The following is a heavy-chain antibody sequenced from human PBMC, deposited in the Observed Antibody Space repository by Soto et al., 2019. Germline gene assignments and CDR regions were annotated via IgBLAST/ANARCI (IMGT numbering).Heavy chain of an antibody. Sequence: EVQLLESGGGLGQPGGSLRLSCAASGFTFSSYAMSWVRQAPGKGLEWVSAISGSGGSTYYADSVKGRFTISRDNSKNTLYLQMNSLRAENTAVYYCAKADIVLMVYAMWYYFAYWGQGTLVTVSS. CDR1: GFTFSSYA. V-gene: IGHV3-23*01. D-gene: IGHD2-8*01. J-gene: IGHJ4*02. CDR2: ISGSGGST. CDR3: AKADIVLMVYAMWYYFAY.